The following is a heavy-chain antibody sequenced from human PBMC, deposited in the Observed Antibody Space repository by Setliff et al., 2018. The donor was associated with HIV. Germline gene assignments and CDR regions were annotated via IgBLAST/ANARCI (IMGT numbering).Heavy chain of an antibody. CDR1: GDSMSSGDYS. CDR3: VREGAGSGSYYLDF. Sequence: SETLSLTCAVSGDSMSSGDYSWNWLRQSPGKGLEWIGYTYPSGRTYYNPSLKNRVTMSIDRSKKQFSLNLSSVTAADTALYFCVREGAGSGSYYLDFWGQGILVTVSS. D-gene: IGHD3-10*01. J-gene: IGHJ4*02. V-gene: IGHV4-30-2*06. CDR2: TYPSGRT.